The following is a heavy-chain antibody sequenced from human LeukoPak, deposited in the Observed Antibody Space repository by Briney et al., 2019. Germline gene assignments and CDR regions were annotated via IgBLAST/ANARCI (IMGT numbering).Heavy chain of an antibody. D-gene: IGHD6-13*01. V-gene: IGHV3-30*18. CDR2: ISYDGSNK. CDR3: AKETRYSSSWRSYYYYGMDV. CDR1: GFTFSSYG. J-gene: IGHJ6*02. Sequence: PGGSLRLSCAASGFTFSSYGMHWVRQAPGKGLEWVAVISYDGSNKYYADSVKGRFTISRDNSKSTLYLQMNSLRAEDTAVYYCAKETRYSSSWRSYYYYGMDVWGQGTTVTVSS.